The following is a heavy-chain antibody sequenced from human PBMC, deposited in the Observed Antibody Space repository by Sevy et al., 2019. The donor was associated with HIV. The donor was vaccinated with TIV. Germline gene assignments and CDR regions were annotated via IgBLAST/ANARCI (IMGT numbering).Heavy chain of an antibody. CDR1: GFSLESYW. Sequence: GGSLRLSCVGFGFSLESYWMNWVRQAPAKGLEWVANIKHDGSEIYYVDSVKGRFTVSRDNDRNLVYLQMNNLRVADTALYYCVRAIQSEGSFWGQGTLVTVSS. D-gene: IGHD2-2*02. V-gene: IGHV3-7*01. CDR2: IKHDGSEI. J-gene: IGHJ4*02. CDR3: VRAIQSEGSF.